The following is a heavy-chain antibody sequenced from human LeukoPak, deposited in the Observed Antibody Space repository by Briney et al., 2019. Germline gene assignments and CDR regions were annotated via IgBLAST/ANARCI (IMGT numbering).Heavy chain of an antibody. V-gene: IGHV3-21*01. D-gene: IGHD2-2*01. CDR2: ISSSSSYI. J-gene: IGHJ5*02. Sequence: GVSLRLSCAASGFTFSGYSMNWVRQAPGKGLEWVSSISSSSSYIYYADSVKGRFTISRDNAKNSLYLQMNSLRAEDTAVYYCAREATVNIVVVPAPNWFDPWGQGTLVTVSS. CDR3: AREATVNIVVVPAPNWFDP. CDR1: GFTFSGYS.